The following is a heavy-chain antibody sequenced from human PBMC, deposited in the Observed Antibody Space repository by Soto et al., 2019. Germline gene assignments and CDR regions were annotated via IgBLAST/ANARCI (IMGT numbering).Heavy chain of an antibody. V-gene: IGHV4-34*01. D-gene: IGHD3-22*01. CDR1: GGSFSGYY. Sequence: QVQLQQWGAGLLKPSETLSLTCAVYGGSFSGYYWSWIRQPPGKGLEWIGEINHSGSTNYNPSLKSRVTISVDTSKNQFSLKLSSVTAADTAVYYCERGSGITMIVVVITPTHDAFDIWGQGTMVTVSS. J-gene: IGHJ3*02. CDR3: ERGSGITMIVVVITPTHDAFDI. CDR2: INHSGST.